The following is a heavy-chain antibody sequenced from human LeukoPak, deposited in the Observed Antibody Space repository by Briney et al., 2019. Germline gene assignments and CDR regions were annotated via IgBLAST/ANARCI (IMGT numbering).Heavy chain of an antibody. V-gene: IGHV4-61*02. CDR1: GGSISSGSYY. CDR3: ARDFVISLGITWLDP. D-gene: IGHD3-16*02. CDR2: IYTSGST. Sequence: SETLSLTCTVSGGSISSGSYYWSWIRQPAGKGLEWIGRIYTSGSTNYNPSLKSRVTISVDTSKNQFSLKLSSVTAADTAVYYCARDFVISLGITWLDPWGQGTLVTVSS. J-gene: IGHJ5*02.